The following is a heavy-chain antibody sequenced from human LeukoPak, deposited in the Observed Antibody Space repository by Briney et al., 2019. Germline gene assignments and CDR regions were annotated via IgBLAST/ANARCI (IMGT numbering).Heavy chain of an antibody. CDR1: GYTFTGYY. V-gene: IGHV1-2*02. CDR3: ARDRSPGVAGTEGAFDI. CDR2: INPNSGGT. J-gene: IGHJ3*02. D-gene: IGHD6-19*01. Sequence: GASVKVSCKASGYTFTGYYMHWVRQAPGQGLEWMGWINPNSGGTNYARKFQGRVTMTRDTSISTAYMELSRLRSDDTAVYYCARDRSPGVAGTEGAFDIWGQGTMVTVSS.